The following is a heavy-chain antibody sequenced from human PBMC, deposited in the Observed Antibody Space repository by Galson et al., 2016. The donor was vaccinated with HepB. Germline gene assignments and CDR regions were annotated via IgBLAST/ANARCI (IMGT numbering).Heavy chain of an antibody. CDR2: ITWNGDDT. CDR3: AKGSGIRRLVRALEY. Sequence: SLRLSCAASGFTFDDYTMHWVRQAPGKGLEWVSCITWNGDDTNYADSVKGRFTISRDNNKNSLFLQMNSLRTEDTALYYCAKGSGIRRLVRALEYWGQGTLVTVSS. J-gene: IGHJ4*02. CDR1: GFTFDDYT. V-gene: IGHV3-43*01. D-gene: IGHD6-19*01.